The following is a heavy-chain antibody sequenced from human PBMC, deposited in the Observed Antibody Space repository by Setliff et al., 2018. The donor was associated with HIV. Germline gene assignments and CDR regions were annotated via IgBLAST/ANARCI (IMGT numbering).Heavy chain of an antibody. Sequence: ASVKVSCKTSGYNFENYAINWVRQAPGQGPEWMGWINANSGSPTYAQAFTGRFLFSVDTVVATAYLQINNLKTEDTAVYYCARGLYGDYGGDLNWLDPWGHGTRVTVSS. CDR1: GYNFENYA. J-gene: IGHJ5*02. CDR3: ARGLYGDYGGDLNWLDP. D-gene: IGHD4-17*01. CDR2: INANSGSP. V-gene: IGHV7-4-1*02.